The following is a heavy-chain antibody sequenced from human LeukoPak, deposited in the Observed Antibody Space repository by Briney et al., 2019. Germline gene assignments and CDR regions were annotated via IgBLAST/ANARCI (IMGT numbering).Heavy chain of an antibody. CDR1: GYTFTSYG. V-gene: IGHV1-18*01. J-gene: IGHJ5*02. D-gene: IGHD3-22*01. CDR2: ISAYNGNT. CDR3: ARAPRGVYDSSGYRGWFDP. Sequence: GASVKVSCKASGYTFTSYGISWVRQAPGQGLEWMGWISAYNGNTNYAQKLQGRVTMTTDTSTSTAYMELRSLRSDDTAVYYCARAPRGVYDSSGYRGWFDPWGQGTLVTVSS.